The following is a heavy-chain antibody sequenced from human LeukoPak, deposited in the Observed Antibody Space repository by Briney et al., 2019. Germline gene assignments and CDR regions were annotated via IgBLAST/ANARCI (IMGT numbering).Heavy chain of an antibody. CDR1: GSTFSNDA. CDR3: ARDQLALGDY. D-gene: IGHD1-1*01. Sequence: GGSLRLSCAASGSTFSNDAMHWVRQAPGKGLEWVAVISYDGSNKYYADSVKGRFTVSRDNSKNTLYLQMNSLRTDDTAVYYCARDQLALGDYWGQGTLVTVSS. CDR2: ISYDGSNK. J-gene: IGHJ4*02. V-gene: IGHV3-30*04.